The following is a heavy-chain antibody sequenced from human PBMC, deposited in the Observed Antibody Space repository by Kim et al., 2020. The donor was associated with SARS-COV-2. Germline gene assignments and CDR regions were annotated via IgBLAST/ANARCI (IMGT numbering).Heavy chain of an antibody. CDR2: INAGNGNT. J-gene: IGHJ4*02. D-gene: IGHD6-19*01. Sequence: ASVKVSCKASGYTFTTYALYWVRQAPGQSLEWMGWINAGNGNTRYSQKFQGRLIITRDTSASTVYMELSSLRSEETAVYYCAREGHSSASLGFDNWGLGTLVTVSS. V-gene: IGHV1-3*01. CDR3: AREGHSSASLGFDN. CDR1: GYTFTTYA.